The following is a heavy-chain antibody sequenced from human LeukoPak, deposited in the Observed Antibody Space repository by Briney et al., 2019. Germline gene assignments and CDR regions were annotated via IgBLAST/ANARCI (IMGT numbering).Heavy chain of an antibody. CDR3: ARDSGTTGEVKFDP. D-gene: IGHD3-10*01. V-gene: IGHV1-69*06. CDR1: GGTFSNYA. CDR2: IIPIFGTA. J-gene: IGHJ5*02. Sequence: GSSVKVSCKASGGTFSNYAITWVRQAPGQGLEWMGGIIPIFGTANYAQKFQGRVTITADKSTSTAYMELSSLRSEDTAVYYCARDSGTTGEVKFDPWGQGILVTVSS.